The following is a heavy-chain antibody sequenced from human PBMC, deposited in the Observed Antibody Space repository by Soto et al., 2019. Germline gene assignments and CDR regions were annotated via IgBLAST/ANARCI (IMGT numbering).Heavy chain of an antibody. CDR2: YGGSGCST. D-gene: IGHD3-16*01. J-gene: IGHJ6*03. V-gene: IGHV3-23*01. CDR3: VKFRGRAYHYYYMDV. Sequence: DVQLLESGGGSVQRGGSLRLSCAASGFTFSTYGMTWVRQAPGKGLEWVSYGGSGCSTYYADAVEGRFTISRDNSKNILYLQMSCLRAEDTAVYYCVKFRGRAYHYYYMDVWGNGTSVTVSS. CDR1: GFTFSTYG.